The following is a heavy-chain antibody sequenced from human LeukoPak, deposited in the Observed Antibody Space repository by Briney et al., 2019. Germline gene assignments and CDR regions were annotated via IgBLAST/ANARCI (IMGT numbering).Heavy chain of an antibody. CDR2: IYYSGTT. J-gene: IGHJ4*02. CDR3: ARGRRDYEYYFDY. Sequence: SETLSLTCTVSGGSISNGYYSWTWIRQPPGKGLEWIGNIYYSGTTYYNPSLKSRVTISVDTSKDQFSLKLSSVTAADTAVYYCARGRRDYEYYFDYWGQGTLVTVSS. CDR1: GGSISNGYYS. V-gene: IGHV4-30-4*08. D-gene: IGHD4-17*01.